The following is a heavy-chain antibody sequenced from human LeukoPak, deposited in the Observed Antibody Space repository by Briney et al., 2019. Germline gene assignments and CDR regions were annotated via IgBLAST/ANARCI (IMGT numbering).Heavy chain of an antibody. D-gene: IGHD3-22*01. J-gene: IGHJ4*02. V-gene: IGHV3-23*01. CDR2: ISGGGGGT. CDR3: AKRGVVIRVILVGFHKEAYYFDS. CDR1: GITLSNYA. Sequence: GGSLRLSCAVSGITLSNYAMSWVRQAPGKGLEWVAGISGGGGGTNYADAVKGRFTISRDNPKNTLYLQMNNLRVDDTAVYFCAKRGVVIRVILVGFHKEAYYFDSWGQGALVTVSS.